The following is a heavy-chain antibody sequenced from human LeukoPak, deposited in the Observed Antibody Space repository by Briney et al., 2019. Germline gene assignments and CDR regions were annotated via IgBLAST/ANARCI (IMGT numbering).Heavy chain of an antibody. Sequence: ASVKVSCKASGYTFIGYYIHWVRQAPGQGLEWIGWINPNSGGTRNAQKLQGRVTMTSDTSTRTAYMELSSLKSDDTAVYYCARRLTRVNSYYGLDVWGQGTTVTVSS. D-gene: IGHD1-7*01. CDR2: INPNSGGT. J-gene: IGHJ6*02. V-gene: IGHV1-2*02. CDR1: GYTFIGYY. CDR3: ARRLTRVNSYYGLDV.